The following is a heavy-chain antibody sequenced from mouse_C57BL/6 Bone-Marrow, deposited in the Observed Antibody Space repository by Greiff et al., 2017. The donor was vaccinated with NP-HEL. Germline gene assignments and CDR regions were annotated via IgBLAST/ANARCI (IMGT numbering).Heavy chain of an antibody. CDR3: ARNRDY. CDR1: GYTFTDYY. J-gene: IGHJ2*01. CDR2: INPNNGGT. V-gene: IGHV1-26*01. Sequence: EVQLQQSGPELVKPGASVKISCKASGYTFTDYYMNWVKQSHGKSLEWIGDINPNNGGTSYNQKFKGKATLTVDKSSSTAYMELRSLTSGDSAVYYCARNRDYWGQGTTLTVSS.